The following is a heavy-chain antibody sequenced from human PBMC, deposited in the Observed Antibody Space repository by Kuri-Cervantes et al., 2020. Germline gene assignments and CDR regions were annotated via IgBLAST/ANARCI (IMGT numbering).Heavy chain of an antibody. D-gene: IGHD4-17*01. CDR2: ISYDGSNK. CDR3: AKAGHYGDNNAFDI. V-gene: IGHV3-30*18. Sequence: LSLTCAASGFTFDDYAMHWVRLAPGKGLEWVAVISYDGSNKYYADSVKGRFTISRDNAKNSLYLQMNSLRAEDTALYYCAKAGHYGDNNAFDIWGQGTMVTVSS. J-gene: IGHJ3*02. CDR1: GFTFDDYA.